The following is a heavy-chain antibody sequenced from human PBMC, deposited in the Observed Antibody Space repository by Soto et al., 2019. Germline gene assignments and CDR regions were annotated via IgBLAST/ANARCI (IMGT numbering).Heavy chain of an antibody. CDR1: GFTFSHYA. Sequence: QVQLVESGGGVVQPGRSLRLSCAASGFTFSHYAMHWVRQAPGKGLEGVAIMSYDGSNEYYADSVKGRFTISRDNSKNTLYLQMNSLRAEDTAVYYCAKDGSHNFDYWGQGTLVTVSS. CDR3: AKDGSHNFDY. J-gene: IGHJ4*02. V-gene: IGHV3-30*18. CDR2: MSYDGSNE. D-gene: IGHD1-26*01.